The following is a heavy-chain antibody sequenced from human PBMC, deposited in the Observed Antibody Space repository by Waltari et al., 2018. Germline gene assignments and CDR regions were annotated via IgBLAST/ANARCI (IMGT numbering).Heavy chain of an antibody. V-gene: IGHV3-53*01. CDR3: ARFAMVRGVYSDY. J-gene: IGHJ4*02. CDR1: GFTVSSNY. D-gene: IGHD3-10*01. CDR2: IYSGGST. Sequence: EVQLVESGGGLIQPGGSLRLSCAASGFTVSSNYMSWVRQAPGKGLEWVSVIYSGGSTYDADSVKGRFTISRDNSKNMLYLQMNSLRAEDTAVYYCARFAMVRGVYSDYWGQGTLVTVSS.